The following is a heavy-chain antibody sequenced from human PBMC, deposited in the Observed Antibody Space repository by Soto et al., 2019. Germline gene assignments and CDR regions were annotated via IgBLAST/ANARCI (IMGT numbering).Heavy chain of an antibody. CDR3: ANSLSVGATTPFDY. CDR1: GFTFSSYG. CDR2: ISGSGGST. D-gene: IGHD1-26*01. Sequence: EVQLLESGGGLVQPGGSLRLSCAASGFTFSSYGMSWVRQAPGKGLGWVSAISGSGGSTYYADSVEGRFTISRDNSKNTLDLQMNSLRAEDTAVYYCANSLSVGATTPFDYWGQGTLVTVSS. J-gene: IGHJ4*02. V-gene: IGHV3-23*01.